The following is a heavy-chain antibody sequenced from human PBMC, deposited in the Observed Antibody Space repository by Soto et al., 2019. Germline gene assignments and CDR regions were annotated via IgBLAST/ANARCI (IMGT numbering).Heavy chain of an antibody. D-gene: IGHD6-13*01. Sequence: QVQLVESGGGVVQPGRSLRLSCAASGFTFSSYGMHWVRQAPGKGLEWVAVISYDGSNKYYADSVKGRFTISRDNSKNTLYLQMNSLRAEDTAVYYCAKDRSSSRPNQPYYYYGMDVWGQGTTVTVSS. J-gene: IGHJ6*02. CDR1: GFTFSSYG. CDR3: AKDRSSSRPNQPYYYYGMDV. CDR2: ISYDGSNK. V-gene: IGHV3-30*18.